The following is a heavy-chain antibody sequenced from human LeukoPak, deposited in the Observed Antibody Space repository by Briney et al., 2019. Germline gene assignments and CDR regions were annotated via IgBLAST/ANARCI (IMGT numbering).Heavy chain of an antibody. CDR2: ISPSGSIS. CDR1: GGSISSSN. J-gene: IGHJ5*02. V-gene: IGHV3-23*01. D-gene: IGHD3-9*01. CDR3: ARDLDWGAFDA. Sequence: PSGTLSLTCAVSGGSISSSNWWSWVRQAPGKGLEWVSGISPSGSISYYADSVKGRFTISRDNSKNTVSLQMNSLRAEDTALYYCARDLDWGAFDAWGRGTLVTVSS.